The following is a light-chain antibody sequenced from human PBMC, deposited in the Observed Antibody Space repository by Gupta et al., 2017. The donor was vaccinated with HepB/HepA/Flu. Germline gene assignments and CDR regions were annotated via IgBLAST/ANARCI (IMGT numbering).Light chain of an antibody. Sequence: ALTQPAGVSGSPGQSITISCTGTSSDVCGYNYVSWYKQHQGKAPTLMIYDVSNRPAGGSTRFSGAKSGNTASLTIAGRQDDEEDDYYCSSYTSSSTRVAFGGGTKLTVL. V-gene: IGLV2-14*03. CDR1: SSDVCGYNY. J-gene: IGLJ2*01. CDR3: SSYTSSSTRVA. CDR2: DVS.